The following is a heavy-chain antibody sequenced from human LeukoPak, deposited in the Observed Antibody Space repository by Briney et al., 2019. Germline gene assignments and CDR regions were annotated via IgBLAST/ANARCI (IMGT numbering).Heavy chain of an antibody. J-gene: IGHJ4*02. CDR1: GFTFSSYA. CDR3: AKAEVAYYYGQGSYLDY. D-gene: IGHD3-10*01. CDR2: ISGRVSST. V-gene: IGHV3-23*01. Sequence: GGSLRLSCAAAGFTFSSYAMSWVRQAPRKGLEWVLAISGRVSSTYSADSVNGGFTISRDNSKHTLYLQMTRLTAEDTVVYYCAKAEVAYYYGQGSYLDYWGQGHMVTVSS.